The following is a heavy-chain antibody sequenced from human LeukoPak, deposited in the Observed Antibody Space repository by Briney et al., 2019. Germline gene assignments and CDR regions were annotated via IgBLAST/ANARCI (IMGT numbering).Heavy chain of an antibody. V-gene: IGHV3-53*05. CDR3: ARENSAAAGGGYYYYMDV. D-gene: IGHD6-13*01. CDR1: GFTVSSNY. CDR2: IYSGGST. Sequence: GGSLRLSCAASGFTVSSNYMSWVRQAPGKGLEWVSVIYSGGSTYYADSVKGRFTISRDNSKNTLYLQMNSLRAEDTAVYYCARENSAAAGGGYYYYMDVWGKGTTVTVSS. J-gene: IGHJ6*03.